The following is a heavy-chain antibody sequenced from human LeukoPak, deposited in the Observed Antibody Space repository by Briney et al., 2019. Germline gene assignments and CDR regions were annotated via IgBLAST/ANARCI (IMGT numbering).Heavy chain of an antibody. CDR2: ISAGSSVI. Sequence: GGSLRLSCAASGFTFSFYSMNWVRQAPGKWLEWVSYISAGSSVIYYADSVKGRFAISRDNVGDSLYLQMNSLRAEDTAVYYCVRDGVEGEWHWYLDLWGRGTLVSVSS. J-gene: IGHJ2*01. CDR3: VRDGVEGEWHWYLDL. CDR1: GFTFSFYS. D-gene: IGHD2-21*01. V-gene: IGHV3-48*04.